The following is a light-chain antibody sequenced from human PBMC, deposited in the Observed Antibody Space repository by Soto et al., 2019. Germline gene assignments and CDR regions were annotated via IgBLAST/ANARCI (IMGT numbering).Light chain of an antibody. Sequence: QSVLTQPASVSGSPGQSITLSCTGTSSDVGGYNYVSWYQQYPGKAPILMIYDVSNRPSGVSNRFSGSKSANTASLTISGLQAEDEADYYCSSYTSSGTFVVLAEGPSSPS. CDR2: DVS. CDR1: SSDVGGYNY. V-gene: IGLV2-14*01. J-gene: IGLJ2*01. CDR3: SSYTSSGTFVV.